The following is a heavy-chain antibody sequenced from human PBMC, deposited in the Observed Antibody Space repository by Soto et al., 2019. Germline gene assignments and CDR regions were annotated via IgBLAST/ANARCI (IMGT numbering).Heavy chain of an antibody. V-gene: IGHV3-23*01. CDR1: GFTFSSYA. D-gene: IGHD3-22*01. CDR3: AKVQATMIVVVIAFFAY. CDR2: ISGSGGST. J-gene: IGHJ4*02. Sequence: PGGSLRLSCAASGFTFSSYAMSWVRQAPGKGLEWVSAISGSGGSTYYADSVKGRFTISRDNSKNTLYLQMNSLRAEDTAVYYCAKVQATMIVVVIAFFAYPGQRTPVTVS.